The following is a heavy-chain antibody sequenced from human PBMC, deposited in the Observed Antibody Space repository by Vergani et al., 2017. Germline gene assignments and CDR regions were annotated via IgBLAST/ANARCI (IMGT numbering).Heavy chain of an antibody. D-gene: IGHD5-18*01. CDR1: GYSFTSYW. V-gene: IGHV5-51*01. Sequence: VQLVQSGAEVKKPGASVKVSCKGSGYSFTSYWIGWVRQMPGKDLEWMGIIYPGDSDNRYSPSFQGQVTISADKSISPAYLQWSSLKASDTAMYYCARPRTTAITDYWGQGTLVTVSS. CDR2: IYPGDSDN. J-gene: IGHJ4*02. CDR3: ARPRTTAITDY.